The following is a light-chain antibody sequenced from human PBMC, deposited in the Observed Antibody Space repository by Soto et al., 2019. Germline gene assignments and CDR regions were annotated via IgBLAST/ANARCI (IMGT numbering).Light chain of an antibody. CDR2: AAS. CDR3: QQYYSYPLT. CDR1: QGISSY. Sequence: AIRMTQSPSSLSASTGDRVNITCRASQGISSYLAWYQQKTGKAPKLLIYAASTLQSGVPSRFSGSGSGTDFTLTISCLQSEDVATYYCQQYYSYPLTFGGGTKVEIK. V-gene: IGKV1-8*01. J-gene: IGKJ4*01.